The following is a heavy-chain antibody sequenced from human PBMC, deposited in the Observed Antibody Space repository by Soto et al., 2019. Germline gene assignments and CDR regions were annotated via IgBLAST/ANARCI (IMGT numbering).Heavy chain of an antibody. CDR1: GGTFSSYA. J-gene: IGHJ6*02. V-gene: IGHV1-69*12. CDR2: IIPIFGTA. Sequence: QVQLVQSGAEVKKPGSSVKVSCKASGGTFSSYAISWVRQAPGQGLEWMGGIIPIFGTADYAQKFQGRVTITAXEXTXTXXMELRSLRSEDTAVYYCASHSGSSPEGRYYYGMDVWGQGTTVTVSS. CDR3: ASHSGSSPEGRYYYGMDV. D-gene: IGHD1-26*01.